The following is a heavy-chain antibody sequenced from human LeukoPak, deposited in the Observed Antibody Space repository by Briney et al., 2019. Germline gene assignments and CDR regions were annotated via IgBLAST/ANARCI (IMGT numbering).Heavy chain of an antibody. CDR2: IFSSGKA. Sequence: TSETLSLTCTVSGGSITTSDFDWAWIRQPPGQGFEWIATIFSSGKAYYYPSLMSRVTISVDTSKNQFSLDVTSVTAADTGLFYCARFKGGTGFDYWGRGILVIVS. CDR3: ARFKGGTGFDY. J-gene: IGHJ4*02. D-gene: IGHD1-26*01. CDR1: GGSITTSDFD. V-gene: IGHV4-39*01.